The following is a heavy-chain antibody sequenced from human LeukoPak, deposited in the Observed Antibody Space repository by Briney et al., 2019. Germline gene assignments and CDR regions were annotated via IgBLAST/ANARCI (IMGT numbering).Heavy chain of an antibody. Sequence: SGTLSLTCAVSGGSISSSNWWSWVRQPPGKGLEWSGEIYHSGSTNYNPSLKSRVTISVDMSKNQFSLKLSSVTAADTAWYYCASTAIDSAAGDYWGQGTLVTVSS. CDR2: IYHSGST. CDR3: ASTAIDSAAGDY. CDR1: GGSISSSNW. D-gene: IGHD4-17*01. V-gene: IGHV4-4*02. J-gene: IGHJ4*02.